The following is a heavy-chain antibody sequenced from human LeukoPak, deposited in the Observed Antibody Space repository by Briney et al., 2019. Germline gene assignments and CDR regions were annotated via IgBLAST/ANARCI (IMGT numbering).Heavy chain of an antibody. D-gene: IGHD6-6*01. CDR1: GYTFTGYY. CDR3: ARGDLVRHYYYMDV. V-gene: IGHV1-2*02. CDR2: INPNSGDT. J-gene: IGHJ6*03. Sequence: ASVKVSCKASGYTFTGYYAHWVRQAPGQGLEWIGWINPNSGDTNYAQKFQGRVTMTRDTSISTAYMELSGLRSDDTAVYYCARGDLVRHYYYMDVWGKGTTVTVSS.